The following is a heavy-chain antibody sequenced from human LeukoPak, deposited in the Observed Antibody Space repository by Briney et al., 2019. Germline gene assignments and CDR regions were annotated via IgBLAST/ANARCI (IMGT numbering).Heavy chain of an antibody. D-gene: IGHD1-26*01. CDR2: IRSKAYGGTA. Sequence: GGSLRLSCTASGFTFGDYAMSWVRQAPGKGLEWVGFIRSKAYGGTAEYAASVKGRFTISRDDSKSIAYLQMYSLKTEDTAVYYCTKSGTAIVGTTAAYYFDYWGQGTLVTVSS. CDR1: GFTFGDYA. V-gene: IGHV3-49*04. CDR3: TKSGTAIVGTTAAYYFDY. J-gene: IGHJ4*02.